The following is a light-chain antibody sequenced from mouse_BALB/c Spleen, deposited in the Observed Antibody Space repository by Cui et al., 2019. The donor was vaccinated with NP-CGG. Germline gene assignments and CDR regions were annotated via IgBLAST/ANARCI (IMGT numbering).Light chain of an antibody. CDR3: ALWYSNHWV. Sequence: QAVVTQASAPTTSPGETVTLTCRSNTGAITTNNYANWVQEKPDHLFTGLIGGTNNRAPGVPARFSGSLNGDKAALTITGAQIEDEAKYFCALWYSNHWVFGGGTKLTVL. CDR2: GTN. V-gene: IGLV1*01. CDR1: TGAITTNNY. J-gene: IGLJ1*01.